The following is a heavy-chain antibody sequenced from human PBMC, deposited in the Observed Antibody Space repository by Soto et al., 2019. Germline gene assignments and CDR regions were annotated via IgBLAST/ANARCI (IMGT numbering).Heavy chain of an antibody. CDR1: GGSFSGYY. D-gene: IGHD3-10*01. CDR3: AREQCITMGRGVIKIAKNYYYYMDV. V-gene: IGHV4-34*01. CDR2: INHSGST. J-gene: IGHJ6*03. Sequence: SETLSLTCAVYGGSFSGYYWSWIRQPPGKGLEWIGEINHSGSTNYNPSLKSRVTISVDTSKNQFSLKLSSVTAADTAVYYCAREQCITMGRGVIKIAKNYYYYMDVWGKGTTVTVSS.